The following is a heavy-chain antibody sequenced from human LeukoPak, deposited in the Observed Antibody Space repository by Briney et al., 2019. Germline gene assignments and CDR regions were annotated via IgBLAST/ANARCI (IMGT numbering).Heavy chain of an antibody. V-gene: IGHV3-21*01. CDR3: ARGMVRGVILGY. CDR2: ITRSSNYI. D-gene: IGHD3-10*01. J-gene: IGHJ4*02. Sequence: PGGSLRLSCAASGFVFSTYSMNWVRQAPGKGLEWVSSITRSSNYIYYADSVKGRFTISRDNAKNSLYLQMNSLRAEDTAVYYCARGMVRGVILGYWGQGTLVTVSS. CDR1: GFVFSTYS.